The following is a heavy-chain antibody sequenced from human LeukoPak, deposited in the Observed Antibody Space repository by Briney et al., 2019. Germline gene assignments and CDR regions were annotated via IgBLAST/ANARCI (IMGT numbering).Heavy chain of an antibody. V-gene: IGHV4-30-4*01. CDR1: GASISSYY. CDR3: ARRKGCSGGNCYGFDI. D-gene: IGHD2-15*01. CDR2: MYYSGST. J-gene: IGHJ3*02. Sequence: SETLSLTCTVSGASISSYYWSWIRQPPGKGLEWIGYMYYSGSTYYNPSLNSRVTMSRDTSKNQFSLKLSSVTAADTAVFYCARRKGCSGGNCYGFDIWGQGTMVTVSS.